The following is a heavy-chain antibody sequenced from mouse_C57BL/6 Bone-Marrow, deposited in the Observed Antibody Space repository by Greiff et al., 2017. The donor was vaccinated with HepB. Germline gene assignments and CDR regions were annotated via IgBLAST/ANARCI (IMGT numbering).Heavy chain of an antibody. CDR3: ASATIVRRFAY. D-gene: IGHD2-5*01. J-gene: IGHJ3*01. CDR1: GYTFTGYW. CDR2: ILPGSGST. Sequence: VQLQQSGAELLTPGASVKLSCKATGYTFTGYWIAWVKQRPGHGLEWIGEILPGSGSTNYNEKFKSKATLTVDKSSSTAYMQLSSLTSEDSAVYYCASATIVRRFAYWGQGTLVTVSA. V-gene: IGHV1-9*01.